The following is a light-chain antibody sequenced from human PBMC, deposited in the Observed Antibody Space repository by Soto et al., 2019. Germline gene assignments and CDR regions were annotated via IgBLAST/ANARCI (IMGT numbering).Light chain of an antibody. Sequence: QSALTQPASVSGSPGQSITISCTGTSSDVGGYNYVSWFQQYPGKAPKLMIYDVSTRPSGVSNRFSGSKSGNTASLTISGLQAEDEADYYSTSKTPPATYVFGTGTKLTAL. J-gene: IGLJ1*01. V-gene: IGLV2-14*01. CDR1: SSDVGGYNY. CDR3: TSKTPPATYV. CDR2: DVS.